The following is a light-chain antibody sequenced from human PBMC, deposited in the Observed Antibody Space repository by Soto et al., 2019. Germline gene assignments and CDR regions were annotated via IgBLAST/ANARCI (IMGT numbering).Light chain of an antibody. J-gene: IGKJ5*01. V-gene: IGKV3D-15*01. CDR2: GAS. CDR3: HQDKEWPPIT. CDR1: QSVSRKS. Sequence: TVLTRSPGTXSLSPGKRATLSCRASQSVSRKSLAWYQQKPGKAHXLXXXGASNRATGIPDRFSGSGSGTAFTLTISSLKSEDFGIYYCHQDKEWPPITFGEGTRLE.